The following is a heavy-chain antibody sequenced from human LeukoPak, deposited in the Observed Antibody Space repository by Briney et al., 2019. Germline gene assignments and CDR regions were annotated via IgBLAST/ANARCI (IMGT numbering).Heavy chain of an antibody. Sequence: GGSLRLSCAASGFTFSSYSMNWVRQAPGKGLEWVSSISSSSSYIYYADSVKGRFTISRDNAKNSLYLQMNSLRAEDTAVYYCGRDPLPYSTTGGSCSAPGAQGPLPTVS. D-gene: IGHD1-26*01. J-gene: IGHJ5*02. CDR3: GRDPLPYSTTGGSCSAP. V-gene: IGHV3-21*01. CDR2: ISSSSSYI. CDR1: GFTFSSYS.